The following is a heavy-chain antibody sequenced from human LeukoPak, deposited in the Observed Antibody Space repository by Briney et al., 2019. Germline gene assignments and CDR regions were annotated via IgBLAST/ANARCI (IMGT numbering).Heavy chain of an antibody. CDR1: GGTLSSYA. CDR3: ARSIRSGSSSWYVSDY. CDR2: IIPIFGTA. J-gene: IGHJ4*02. Sequence: SVKVSCKASGGTLSSYAISWVRQAPGQGLEWMGGIIPIFGTANYAQKFQGRVTITADKSTSTAYMELSSLRSEDTAVYYCARSIRSGSSSWYVSDYWGQGTLVTVSS. V-gene: IGHV1-69*06. D-gene: IGHD6-13*01.